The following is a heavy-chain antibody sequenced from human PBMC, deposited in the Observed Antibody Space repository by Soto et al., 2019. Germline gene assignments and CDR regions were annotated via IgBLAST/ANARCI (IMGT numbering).Heavy chain of an antibody. CDR3: AKAAVSASNDAFDI. Sequence: GGSLRLSCAASGFTFDDYTMHWVRQAPGKGLEWVSLISWDGGSTYYADSVKGRFTISRDNSKNSLYLQMNSLRTEDTALYYCAKAAVSASNDAFDIWGQGTMVTVSS. CDR1: GFTFDDYT. V-gene: IGHV3-43*01. CDR2: ISWDGGST. D-gene: IGHD6-25*01. J-gene: IGHJ3*02.